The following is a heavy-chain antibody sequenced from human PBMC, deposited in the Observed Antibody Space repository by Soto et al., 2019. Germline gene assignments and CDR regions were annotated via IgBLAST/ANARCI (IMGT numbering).Heavy chain of an antibody. CDR1: GYSISSGYY. CDR2: IYHSGST. V-gene: IGHV4-38-2*01. J-gene: IGHJ5*02. CDR3: ARGIGHYYDSSGYSNWFDP. D-gene: IGHD3-22*01. Sequence: SETLSLTCAVSGYSISSGYYWGWIRQPPGKGLEWIGSIYHSGSTYYNPSLKSRVTISVDTSKNQFSLKLSSVTAADTAVYYCARGIGHYYDSSGYSNWFDPWGQGTLVTVSS.